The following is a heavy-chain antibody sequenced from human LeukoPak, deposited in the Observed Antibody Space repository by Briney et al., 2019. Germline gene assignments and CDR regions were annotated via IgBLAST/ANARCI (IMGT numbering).Heavy chain of an antibody. V-gene: IGHV3-7*01. D-gene: IGHD1-26*01. CDR2: IKQDGSEK. J-gene: IGHJ4*02. CDR3: ARKGRGAN. Sequence: GGSLRLSCAASGFTFTSCWMAWVRQAPGKGLEWVANIKQDGSEKYYVDSVKGRFTISRDNAKNSLSLQMNSLRAEDTAVYYCARKGRGANWGQGTLVTVSS. CDR1: GFTFTSCW.